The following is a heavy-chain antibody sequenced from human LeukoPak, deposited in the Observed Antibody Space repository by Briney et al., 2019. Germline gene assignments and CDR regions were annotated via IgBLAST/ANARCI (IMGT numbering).Heavy chain of an antibody. CDR2: INPSGGST. CDR3: ARGEEVATIPTLNWYFDL. J-gene: IGHJ2*01. Sequence: ASVKVSCKASGYTFTSYYMHWVRQAPGQGLEWMGIINPSGGSTSYAQKFQGRVTMTRDTSTSTVYTELSSLRSEDTAVYYCARGEEVATIPTLNWYFDLWGRGTLVTVSS. CDR1: GYTFTSYY. V-gene: IGHV1-46*01. D-gene: IGHD5-24*01.